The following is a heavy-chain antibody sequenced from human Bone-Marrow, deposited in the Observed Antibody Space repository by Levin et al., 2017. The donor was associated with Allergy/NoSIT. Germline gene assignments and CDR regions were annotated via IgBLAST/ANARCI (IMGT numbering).Heavy chain of an antibody. J-gene: IGHJ6*02. D-gene: IGHD4-11*01. Sequence: GGSLRLSCAASGFRIDDYVMHWVRQAPGKGLEWVSGINWRSGDMGYADSVKGRFTISRDTAKNSLYLQMNSLRPEDTALYYCTKIQYSNHYYYAMEVWGQGTMVTVSS. CDR2: INWRSGDM. V-gene: IGHV3-9*01. CDR3: TKIQYSNHYYYAMEV. CDR1: GFRIDDYV.